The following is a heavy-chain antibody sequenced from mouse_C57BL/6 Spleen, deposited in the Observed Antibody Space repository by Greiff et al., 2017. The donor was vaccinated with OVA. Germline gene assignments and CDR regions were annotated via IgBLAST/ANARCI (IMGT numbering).Heavy chain of an antibody. CDR1: GYTFTSYW. J-gene: IGHJ3*01. CDR2: IYPGSGST. D-gene: IGHD3-2*02. V-gene: IGHV1-55*01. CDR3: AREGDSSGSPFAY. Sequence: QVQLQQPGAELVKPGASVKMSCKASGYTFTSYWITWVKQRPGQGLAWIGDIYPGSGSTNYNEKFKSKATLTVDTSSSTAYMQLSSLTSEDSAVYYCAREGDSSGSPFAYWGQGTLVTVSA.